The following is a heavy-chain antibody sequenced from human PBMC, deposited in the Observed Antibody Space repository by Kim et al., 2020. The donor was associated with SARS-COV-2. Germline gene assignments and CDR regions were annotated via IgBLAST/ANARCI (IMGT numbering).Heavy chain of an antibody. Sequence: GGSLRLSCAASESSFSNYNIHWVRQAPGKGLELVALIYYDGREKYYADFVKGRFIISRDNSKNTLYLQMNSLRVEDTAVYYCGTFDIWGQGTMVTVSS. J-gene: IGHJ3*02. CDR3: GTFDI. CDR2: IYYDGREK. CDR1: ESSFSNYN. V-gene: IGHV3-33*01.